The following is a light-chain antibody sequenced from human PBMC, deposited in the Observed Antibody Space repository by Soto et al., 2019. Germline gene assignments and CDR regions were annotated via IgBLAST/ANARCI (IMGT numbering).Light chain of an antibody. V-gene: IGLV2-11*01. CDR3: CSYAGSYTWV. Sequence: SALTQPRSVSWSPGQSVTIACTGSNSDVGAYKFVSWLQHNPGEAPKVMIYDVTQRPSGVPDRFSGTKSGNTASLTISGLQAEDEADYYCCSYAGSYTWVFGSGTKVTVL. J-gene: IGLJ1*01. CDR2: DVT. CDR1: NSDVGAYKF.